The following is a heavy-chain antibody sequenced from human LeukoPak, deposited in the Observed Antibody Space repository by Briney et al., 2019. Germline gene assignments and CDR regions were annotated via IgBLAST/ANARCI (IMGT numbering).Heavy chain of an antibody. CDR2: IYYSGST. V-gene: IGHV4-39*01. CDR1: GGSISSSSYY. CDR3: ARLVGRPCCGYFDY. J-gene: IGHJ4*02. Sequence: SETLSLTCTVSGGSISSSSYYWGWIRQPPGKGLEWIGSIYYSGSTYYNPSLKSRVTISVDTSKNQFSLELSSVTAADTAVYYCARLVGRPCCGYFDYWGQGTLVTVSS. D-gene: IGHD1-26*01.